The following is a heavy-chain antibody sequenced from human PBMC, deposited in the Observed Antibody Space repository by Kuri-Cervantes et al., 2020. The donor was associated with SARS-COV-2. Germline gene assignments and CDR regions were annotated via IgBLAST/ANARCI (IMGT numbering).Heavy chain of an antibody. Sequence: SCAVSGGSISSGGYSWSWIRQPPGKGLEWIGYIYYSGSTYYNSSLKSRVTISVDTSKNQFSLKLSSVTAADTAVYYCAREVVYYYYYMDVWGKGTTVTVSS. CDR3: AREVVYYYYYMDV. J-gene: IGHJ6*03. CDR1: GGSISSGGYS. V-gene: IGHV4-30-4*07. CDR2: IYYSGST. D-gene: IGHD2-2*01.